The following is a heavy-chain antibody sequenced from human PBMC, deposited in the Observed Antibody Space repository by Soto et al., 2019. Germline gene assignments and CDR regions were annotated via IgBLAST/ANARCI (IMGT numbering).Heavy chain of an antibody. CDR2: ISHDSRNI. CDR1: GLDFRNND. V-gene: IGHV3-30*18. D-gene: IGHD3-10*01. CDR3: AKVVDKTLDDV. Sequence: QVQLVESGGGVIQPGRSLRLSCAASGLDFRNNDMHWVRQAPGKGLEWVAVISHDSRNIFYGDSGKGRFTGSRDNSKNTLYREMESLGVEDTAVYFCAKVVDKTLDDVWGLGTLVVVSS. J-gene: IGHJ4*02.